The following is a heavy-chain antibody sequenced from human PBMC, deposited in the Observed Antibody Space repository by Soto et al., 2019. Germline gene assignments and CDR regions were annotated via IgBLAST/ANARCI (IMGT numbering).Heavy chain of an antibody. CDR1: GFTFSGSA. D-gene: IGHD1-20*01. Sequence: PGGSLRLSCAASGFTFSGSAMHWVRQASGKGLEWVGRIRSKANSYATAYAASVKGRFTISRDDSKNTAYLQMNSLKTEDTAVYYCTRHRVTGTNYYYYGMDDWGQGTTVTVSS. J-gene: IGHJ6*02. V-gene: IGHV3-73*01. CDR3: TRHRVTGTNYYYYGMDD. CDR2: IRSKANSYAT.